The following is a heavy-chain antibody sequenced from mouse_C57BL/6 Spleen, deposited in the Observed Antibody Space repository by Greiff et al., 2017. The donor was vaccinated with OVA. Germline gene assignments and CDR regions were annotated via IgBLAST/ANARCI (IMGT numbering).Heavy chain of an antibody. CDR3: ARRGDGYGDWYFDV. V-gene: IGHV1-55*01. D-gene: IGHD2-2*01. CDR1: GYTFTSYW. Sequence: QVQLQQPGAELVKPGASVKMSCKASGYTFTSYWITWVKQRPGQGLEWIGDIYPGSGSTNYNEKFKSKATLTVDTSSSTAYMQLSSLTSEDSAVYYCARRGDGYGDWYFDVWGTGTTVTVSS. CDR2: IYPGSGST. J-gene: IGHJ1*03.